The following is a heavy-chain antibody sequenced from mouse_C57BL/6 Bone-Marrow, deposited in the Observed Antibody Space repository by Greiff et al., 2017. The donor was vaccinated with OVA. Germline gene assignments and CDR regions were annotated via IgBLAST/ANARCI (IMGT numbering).Heavy chain of an antibody. V-gene: IGHV5-6-4*01. D-gene: IGHD1-1*01. Sequence: EVMLVDSGGGLVKPGGSLKLSCAASGFTFSSYTMSWVRQTPEKRLEWVATISSGGSYTYYPDSVKGRFTISRDNAKNTLYLQMSSLKSEDTAMYYCARATVVFDYWGQGTTLTVSS. CDR2: ISSGGSYT. J-gene: IGHJ2*01. CDR3: ARATVVFDY. CDR1: GFTFSSYT.